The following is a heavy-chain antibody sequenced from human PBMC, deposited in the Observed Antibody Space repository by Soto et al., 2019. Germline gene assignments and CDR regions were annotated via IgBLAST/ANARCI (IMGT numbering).Heavy chain of an antibody. CDR2: IYLNDDK. D-gene: IGHD5-12*01. CDR3: AHTASDGYEFADFDY. Sequence: QITLKESGPTLVKPTQTLTLTCTFSGFSLTTSGVGVGWIRQPPGKALEWLAVIYLNDDKRHRTSLKSRLTITKDTSKNQVVLTMTNMDPVDRATYYCAHTASDGYEFADFDYWGQGTLVTVSS. J-gene: IGHJ4*02. CDR1: GFSLTTSGVG. V-gene: IGHV2-5*01.